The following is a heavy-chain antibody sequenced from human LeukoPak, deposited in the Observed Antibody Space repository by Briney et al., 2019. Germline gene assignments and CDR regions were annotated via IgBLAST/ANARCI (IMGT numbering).Heavy chain of an antibody. CDR3: ATGHLYNVDIEEGVAFDI. D-gene: IGHD5-12*01. J-gene: IGHJ3*02. CDR1: GYTLTELS. CDR2: FDPEDGET. Sequence: ASVKVSCKVSGYTLTELSMHWVRQAPGKGLEWMGGFDPEDGETIYAQKFQGRVTMTEDTSTDTAYMELSSLRSEDTAVYYCATGHLYNVDIEEGVAFDIWGQGTMVTVSS. V-gene: IGHV1-24*01.